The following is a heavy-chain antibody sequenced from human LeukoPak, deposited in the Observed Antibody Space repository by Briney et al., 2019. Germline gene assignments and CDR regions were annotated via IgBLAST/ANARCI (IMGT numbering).Heavy chain of an antibody. V-gene: IGHV3-66*01. CDR1: GFTVSSNY. J-gene: IGHJ6*03. Sequence: GGSLRLSCAASGFTVSSNYMSWVRQAPGKGLEWVSVTYSGGSTYYADSVKGRFTISRDNSKNTLYLQMNSLRAEDTAVYYCARVYYGSGSLHYYYYYMDVWGKGTTVTISS. D-gene: IGHD3-10*01. CDR2: TYSGGST. CDR3: ARVYYGSGSLHYYYYYMDV.